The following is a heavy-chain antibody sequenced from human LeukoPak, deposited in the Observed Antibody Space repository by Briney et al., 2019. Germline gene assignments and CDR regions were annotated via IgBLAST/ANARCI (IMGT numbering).Heavy chain of an antibody. Sequence: ASETLSLTCTVSGGSIGSYYWSWIRQPPGMGLEWIGYIYFSGSTNYNPSLKSRVTTSVDTSKSHFYLTLTSVTAADTAVYFCARASFASGSYYFDLWGQGTLITVSS. CDR3: ARASFASGSYYFDL. CDR2: IYFSGST. D-gene: IGHD3-10*01. CDR1: GGSIGSYY. V-gene: IGHV4-59*12. J-gene: IGHJ4*02.